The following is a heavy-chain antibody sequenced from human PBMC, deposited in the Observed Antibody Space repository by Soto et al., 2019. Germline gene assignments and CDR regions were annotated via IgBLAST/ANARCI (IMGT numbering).Heavy chain of an antibody. J-gene: IGHJ4*02. V-gene: IGHV3-13*01. Sequence: GGSLRLSCAASGFTFSSYDMHWVRQATGKGLEWVSAIGTAGDTYYPGSVKGRFTISRENAKNSLYLQMNSLRAEDTAVYYCARDFRPYYYDSSGYLDYWGQGTLVTVSS. CDR3: ARDFRPYYYDSSGYLDY. CDR2: IGTAGDT. CDR1: GFTFSSYD. D-gene: IGHD3-22*01.